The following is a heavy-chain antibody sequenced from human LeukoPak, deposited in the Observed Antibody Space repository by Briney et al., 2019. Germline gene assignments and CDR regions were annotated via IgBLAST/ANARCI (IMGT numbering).Heavy chain of an antibody. D-gene: IGHD3-22*01. V-gene: IGHV3-53*01. CDR3: ARKTDSSGSGDY. CDR1: GFSVSSNY. Sequence: GGSLRLSCAASGFSVSSNYMSRVRQAPGKGLECVSVIYSGGSTYYSDSVKGRFTISRDNSKNTLYLQMNSLRAEDTAVYYCARKTDSSGSGDYWGQGTLVTVSS. J-gene: IGHJ4*02. CDR2: IYSGGST.